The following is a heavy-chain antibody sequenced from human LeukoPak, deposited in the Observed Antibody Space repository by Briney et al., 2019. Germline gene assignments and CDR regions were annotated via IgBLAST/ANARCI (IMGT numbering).Heavy chain of an antibody. CDR2: TYYRSKWYN. Sequence: SQTLSLTCAISGYSVSSNSAAWNWIRHSPSRGLEWLGRTYYRSKWYNDYAVSGKSRITNNPDTSKNQSSLQLNSVTPEDTAVYYCASAHLGILTRWGQGTLVTVSS. CDR1: GYSVSSNSAA. D-gene: IGHD3-9*01. V-gene: IGHV6-1*01. J-gene: IGHJ4*02. CDR3: ASAHLGILTR.